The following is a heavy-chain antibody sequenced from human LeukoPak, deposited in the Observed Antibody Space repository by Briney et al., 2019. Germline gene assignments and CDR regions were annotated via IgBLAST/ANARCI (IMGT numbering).Heavy chain of an antibody. CDR3: ARGYCSGGSCLGAVAFDI. V-gene: IGHV4-34*01. Sequence: SETLSLTCAVYGGSFSGYYWGWIRQPPGEGLEWIGSIYYSGNTYYNPSLKSRVTISVDTSKNQFSLKLSSVTAADTAVYYCARGYCSGGSCLGAVAFDIWGQGTMVTVSS. J-gene: IGHJ3*02. CDR2: IYYSGNT. CDR1: GGSFSGYY. D-gene: IGHD2-15*01.